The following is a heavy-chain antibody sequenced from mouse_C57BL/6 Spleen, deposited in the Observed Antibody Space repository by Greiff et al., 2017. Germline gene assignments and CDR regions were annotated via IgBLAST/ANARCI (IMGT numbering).Heavy chain of an antibody. V-gene: IGHV1-66*01. J-gene: IGHJ2*01. CDR2: IYPGSGNT. CDR1: GYSFTSYY. Sequence: VQLQQSGPELVKPGASVKISCKASGYSFTSYYIHWVKQRPGQGLEWIGWIYPGSGNTKYNEKFKGKATLTADTSSSTAYMQLSSLTSEDSAVYYCARGNWEVFDYWGQGTTLTVSS. CDR3: ARGNWEVFDY. D-gene: IGHD4-1*01.